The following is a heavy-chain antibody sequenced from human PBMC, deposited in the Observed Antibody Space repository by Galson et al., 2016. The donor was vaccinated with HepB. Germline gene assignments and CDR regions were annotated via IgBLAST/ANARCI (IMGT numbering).Heavy chain of an antibody. V-gene: IGHV4-59*12. D-gene: IGHD1-1*01. J-gene: IGHJ3*01. CDR2: TYYSGDR. Sequence: SETLSLTCIVSGTSIGYSYWAWIRQSPERGLEWIGDTYYSGDRNYNPSLKSRVAMSMNTSANEFSLKLTSVTPADTARYYCASVTGTWNAGGGLDVWGKGTVVIVSS. CDR3: ASVTGTWNAGGGLDV. CDR1: GTSIGYSY.